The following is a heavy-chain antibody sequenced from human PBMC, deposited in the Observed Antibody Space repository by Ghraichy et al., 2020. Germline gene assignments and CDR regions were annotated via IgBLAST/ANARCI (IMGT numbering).Heavy chain of an antibody. D-gene: IGHD2-15*01. V-gene: IGHV1-18*01. CDR3: ARDGVVAATLDYYYYYYGMDV. J-gene: IGHJ6*02. CDR2: ISAYNGNT. CDR1: GYTFTSYG. Sequence: ASVKVSCKASGYTFTSYGISWVRQAPGQGLEWMGWISAYNGNTNYAQKLQGRVTMTTDTSTSTAYMELRSLRSDDTAVYYCARDGVVAATLDYYYYYYGMDVWGQGTTVTVSS.